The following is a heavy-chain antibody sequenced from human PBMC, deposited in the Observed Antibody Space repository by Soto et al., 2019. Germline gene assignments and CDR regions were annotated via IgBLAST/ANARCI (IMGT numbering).Heavy chain of an antibody. CDR1: GYTFTGYY. J-gene: IGHJ3*02. V-gene: IGHV1-2*04. D-gene: IGHD3-22*01. CDR3: AREYYYDSSGQAFDI. CDR2: INPNSGGT. Sequence: GASVKVSCKASGYTFTGYYMHWVRQAPGQGLEWMGWINPNSGGTNYAQKFQGWVTMTRDTSISTAYMELSRLRSDDTAVYYCAREYYYDSSGQAFDIWGQGTMVTVS.